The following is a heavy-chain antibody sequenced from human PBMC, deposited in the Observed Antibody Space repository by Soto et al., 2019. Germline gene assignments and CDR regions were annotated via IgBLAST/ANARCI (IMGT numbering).Heavy chain of an antibody. Sequence: GGSLRLSCAASGFTVSSNYMSWVRQAPGKGLEWVSVIYSGGSTYYADSVKGRFTISRDNSKNTLYLQMNSLRAEDTAVYYCARVRSPYSSSSYYYDYGMDVWGQGTTVTVSS. CDR2: IYSGGST. D-gene: IGHD6-6*01. V-gene: IGHV3-66*01. J-gene: IGHJ6*02. CDR1: GFTVSSNY. CDR3: ARVRSPYSSSSYYYDYGMDV.